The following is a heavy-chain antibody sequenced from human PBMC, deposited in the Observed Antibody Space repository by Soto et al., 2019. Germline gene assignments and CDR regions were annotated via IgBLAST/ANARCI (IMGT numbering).Heavy chain of an antibody. D-gene: IGHD6-13*01. CDR2: IWYDGSNK. CDR3: ARGGTQYLVPDY. V-gene: IGHV3-33*01. Sequence: QVQLVESGGGVAQPGRSLRLTCAASGFTFKSYGMHWVRQAPGKGLEWVAVIWYDGSNKYYADSVKGRFTISRDNSKNTLYLQMNRLRAEDTAVYYCARGGTQYLVPDYWGQGTLVTVSS. J-gene: IGHJ4*02. CDR1: GFTFKSYG.